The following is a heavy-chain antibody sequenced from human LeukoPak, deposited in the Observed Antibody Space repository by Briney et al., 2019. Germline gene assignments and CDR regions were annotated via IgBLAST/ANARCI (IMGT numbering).Heavy chain of an antibody. CDR2: INWNGGST. CDR3: ARDHCSSTSCWDFDY. Sequence: GGSLRLSCAASGFTFDDYGMSWVRQAPGKGLECVSGINWNGGSTGYADSVKGRFTISRDNAKNSLYLQMNSLRAEDTALYYCARDHCSSTSCWDFDYWGQGTLVTVSS. V-gene: IGHV3-20*04. J-gene: IGHJ4*02. CDR1: GFTFDDYG. D-gene: IGHD2-2*01.